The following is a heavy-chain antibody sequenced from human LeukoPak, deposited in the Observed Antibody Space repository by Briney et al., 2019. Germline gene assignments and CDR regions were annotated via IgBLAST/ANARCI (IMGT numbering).Heavy chain of an antibody. J-gene: IGHJ4*02. CDR2: TYYDGSHK. CDR1: GFTFSNHG. CDR3: ARDGEGGTNYADH. Sequence: GGSLRLSCAASGFTFSNHGMHWVRQAPGKGLEWVAVTYYDGSHKYYADSVKGRFTISRDNSQNTLFLQMNSLRAEDTAVYYCARDGEGGTNYADHWGQGTLVTVSS. D-gene: IGHD1-14*01. V-gene: IGHV3-33*01.